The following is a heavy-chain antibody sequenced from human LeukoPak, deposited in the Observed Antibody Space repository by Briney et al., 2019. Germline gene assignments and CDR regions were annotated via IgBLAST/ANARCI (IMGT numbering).Heavy chain of an antibody. CDR1: GVSITSGGYY. V-gene: IGHV4-31*03. CDR3: ERDVLR. CDR2: IYKTGST. Sequence: SETLSLTCTVSGVSITSGGYYWSWIRQRPGKGLEWIGYIYKTGSTYYNPSLKSRVTMSVDTSRNQFSLKLNSVTAADTAVYYCERDVLRWGQGTLVTVSS. J-gene: IGHJ4*02.